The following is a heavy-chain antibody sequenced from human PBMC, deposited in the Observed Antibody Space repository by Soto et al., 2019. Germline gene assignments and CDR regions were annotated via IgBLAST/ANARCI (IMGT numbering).Heavy chain of an antibody. CDR1: GFTFSSYA. CDR2: ISGSGGST. V-gene: IGHV3-23*01. Sequence: GGSLRLSCAASGFTFSSYAMSWVRQAPGKGLEWVSAISGSGGSTYYADSVKGRFTISRDNSKNTLYLQMNSLRAEDTAVYYCAKTRGGSSWRGVSNWFDPWGQGTLVTVSS. CDR3: AKTRGGSSWRGVSNWFDP. J-gene: IGHJ5*02. D-gene: IGHD6-13*01.